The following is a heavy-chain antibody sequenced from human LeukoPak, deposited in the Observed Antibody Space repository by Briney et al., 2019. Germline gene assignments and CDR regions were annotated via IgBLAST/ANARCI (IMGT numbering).Heavy chain of an antibody. CDR1: GFTFSSYA. CDR2: TSGSGGST. V-gene: IGHV3-23*01. D-gene: IGHD1-26*01. CDR3: AKGPATHDAFDI. Sequence: GGSLRLSCAASGFTFSSYAMSWVRQAPGKGLEWVSATSGSGGSTYYADSVKGRFTISRDNSKNTLYLQMSSLRAEDTAVYYCAKGPATHDAFDIWGQGTMVTVSS. J-gene: IGHJ3*02.